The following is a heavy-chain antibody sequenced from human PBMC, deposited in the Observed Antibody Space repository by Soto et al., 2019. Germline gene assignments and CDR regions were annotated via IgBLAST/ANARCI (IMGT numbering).Heavy chain of an antibody. V-gene: IGHV1-69*13. CDR1: GGTFSSYA. CDR2: IIPIFGTA. J-gene: IGHJ6*02. CDR3: ARDLYGSGFYYGLVQSYYYYGMDV. Sequence: SVKVSCKASGGTFSSYAISWVRQAPGQGLEWMGGIIPIFGTANYAQKNQGRVTITADESTSTAYMEMSSLRSEDTAEYYCARDLYGSGFYYGLVQSYYYYGMDVWGQGTTVTVSS. D-gene: IGHD3-10*01.